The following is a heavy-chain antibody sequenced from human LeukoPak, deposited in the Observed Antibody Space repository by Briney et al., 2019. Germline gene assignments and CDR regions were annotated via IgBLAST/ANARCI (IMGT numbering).Heavy chain of an antibody. V-gene: IGHV4-34*01. CDR2: INHSGST. D-gene: IGHD3-3*01. CDR3: ARLFNDFWSGYPYWYFDL. Sequence: PSETLSLTCAVYGGSFSGYYWSWIRQPPGKGLEWIGEINHSGSTNYNPSLKSRVTISVGTSKNQFSLKLSSVTAADTAVYYCARLFNDFWSGYPYWYFDLWGRGTLVTVSS. CDR1: GGSFSGYY. J-gene: IGHJ2*01.